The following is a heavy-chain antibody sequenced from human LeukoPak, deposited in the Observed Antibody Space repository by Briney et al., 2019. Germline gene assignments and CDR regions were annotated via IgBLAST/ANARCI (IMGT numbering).Heavy chain of an antibody. J-gene: IGHJ4*02. Sequence: GGSLRLSCAASGFSFSNYQMNWVRQAPGKGLEWVANIKQDGSEKFYVDSVKGRFTISRDNAKNSLYLQMNSLRAEDTAVYYCATWGGFGPFDYWGQGTLVTVSS. CDR1: GFSFSNYQ. CDR2: IKQDGSEK. D-gene: IGHD3-16*01. CDR3: ATWGGFGPFDY. V-gene: IGHV3-7*01.